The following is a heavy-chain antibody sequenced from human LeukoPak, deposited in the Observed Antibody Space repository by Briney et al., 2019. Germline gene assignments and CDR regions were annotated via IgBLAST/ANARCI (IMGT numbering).Heavy chain of an antibody. Sequence: GGSLRLSCAASGFTFSSYGIYWVRQAPGKGLEWVTIIWYDGNKKYYADSVKGRFTISRDNSRNTVDLQMNSLRAEDTAVYYCAKHNIVGGSPFDYWGQGTLVTVSA. CDR3: AKHNIVGGSPFDY. V-gene: IGHV3-33*06. CDR1: GFTFSSYG. D-gene: IGHD1-26*01. J-gene: IGHJ4*02. CDR2: IWYDGNKK.